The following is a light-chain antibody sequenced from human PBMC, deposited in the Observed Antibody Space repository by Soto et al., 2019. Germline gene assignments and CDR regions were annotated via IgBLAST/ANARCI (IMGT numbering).Light chain of an antibody. CDR1: QGLLHTDGYNY. V-gene: IGKV2-28*01. CDR3: MQALQTPLT. Sequence: DVVVTQSPPSLPVTPGEPASISCRSSQGLLHTDGYNYLDWYLQKPGQSPQLLIYLGSNRASGVPDRFSGSGSGTDFTLKISRVEAEDVGVYYCMQALQTPLTFGGGTKVDIK. CDR2: LGS. J-gene: IGKJ4*01.